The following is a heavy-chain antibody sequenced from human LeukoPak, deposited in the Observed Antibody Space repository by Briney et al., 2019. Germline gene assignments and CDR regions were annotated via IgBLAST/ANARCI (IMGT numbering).Heavy chain of an antibody. Sequence: PSETLSLTCAVSGYSISSGYYCGWIRQPPGKGLEWIGSIYHSGSTYYNPSLKSRVTISLDTSMNQFSLKLSSVTAADTAVYYCAGRTSGWYIDYWGQGTLVTVSS. CDR2: IYHSGST. CDR1: GYSISSGYY. V-gene: IGHV4-38-2*01. CDR3: AGRTSGWYIDY. D-gene: IGHD6-19*01. J-gene: IGHJ4*02.